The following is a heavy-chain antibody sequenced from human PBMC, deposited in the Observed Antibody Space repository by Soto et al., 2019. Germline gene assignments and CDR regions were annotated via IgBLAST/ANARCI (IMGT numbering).Heavy chain of an antibody. J-gene: IGHJ4*02. CDR3: ASEGTAMKLHY. CDR1: GGSISSSNW. Sequence: SETLSLTCAVSGGSISSSNWWSWVRQPPGKGLEWIGEIYHSGSTNYNPSLKSRVTISVDKSKNLFSLKLNSVTAADTALYYCASEGTAMKLHYWGQGTLVTVSS. D-gene: IGHD5-18*01. CDR2: IYHSGST. V-gene: IGHV4-4*02.